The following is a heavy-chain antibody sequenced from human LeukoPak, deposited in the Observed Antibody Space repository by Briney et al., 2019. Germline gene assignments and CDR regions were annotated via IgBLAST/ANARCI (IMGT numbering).Heavy chain of an antibody. CDR2: ISGSGGSK. CDR1: GVIFSSYA. V-gene: IGHV3-23*01. D-gene: IGHD1-1*01. J-gene: IGHJ5*02. CDR3: VKEESEMSTTHGWFDP. Sequence: GALRLSCAASGVIFSSYAMSWVRQAPGRGPEGVSVISGSGGSKYYADSVKGRFTISRDNSKNTLYLQMNSLRAEDTAVYYCVKEESEMSTTHGWFDPWGQGTLVTVSS.